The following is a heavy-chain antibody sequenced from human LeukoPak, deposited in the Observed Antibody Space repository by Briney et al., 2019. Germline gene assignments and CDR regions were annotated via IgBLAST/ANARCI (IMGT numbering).Heavy chain of an antibody. Sequence: SQTLSLTCTVSGGSISSGGYYWSWIRQHPGKGLEWIGYIYYSGSTYYNPSLKSRVTISVDTSKNQFSLKLSSVTAADTAVYYCASGWYSSSPGYMDVWGKGTTVTVSS. CDR2: IYYSGST. J-gene: IGHJ6*03. D-gene: IGHD6-6*01. V-gene: IGHV4-31*03. CDR3: ASGWYSSSPGYMDV. CDR1: GGSISSGGYY.